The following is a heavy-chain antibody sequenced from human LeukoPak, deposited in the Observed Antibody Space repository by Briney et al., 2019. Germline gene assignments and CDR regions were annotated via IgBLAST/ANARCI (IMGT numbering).Heavy chain of an antibody. D-gene: IGHD2-2*01. CDR2: ISAYNGNT. CDR3: GLSSTSPYYYYYGMDV. V-gene: IGHV1-18*01. Sequence: ASVKVSFKASGYTFTSYGISWVRQAPGQGLEWMGWISAYNGNTNYAQKLQGRVTMTTDTSTSTAYMELRSLRSDDTAVYYCGLSSTSPYYYYYGMDVWGQGTTVTVSS. J-gene: IGHJ6*02. CDR1: GYTFTSYG.